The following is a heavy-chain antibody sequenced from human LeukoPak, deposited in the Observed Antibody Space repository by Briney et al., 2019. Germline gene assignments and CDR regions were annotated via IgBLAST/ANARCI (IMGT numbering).Heavy chain of an antibody. CDR3: AKDGPTYYYDSSGYYFLSYFDY. D-gene: IGHD3-22*01. CDR2: ISGSGGST. J-gene: IGHJ4*02. CDR1: GFTFSSYA. V-gene: IGHV3-23*01. Sequence: PGGSLRLSCAASGFTFSSYAMSWVRQAPGKGLEWVSAISGSGGSTYYADSVKGRFTISRDNSKNTLYLQMNSLRAEDTAVYYCAKDGPTYYYDSSGYYFLSYFDYWGQGTLVTVSS.